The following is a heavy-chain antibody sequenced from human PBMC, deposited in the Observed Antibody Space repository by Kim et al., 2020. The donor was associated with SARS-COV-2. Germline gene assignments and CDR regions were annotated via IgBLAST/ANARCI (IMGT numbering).Heavy chain of an antibody. J-gene: IGHJ6*02. Sequence: SRVTISVDTSKNQFSLKLSSVTAADTAVYYCARRGGGDYSTDYYYYGMDVWGQGTTVTVSS. V-gene: IGHV4-39*01. D-gene: IGHD4-4*01. CDR3: ARRGGGDYSTDYYYYGMDV.